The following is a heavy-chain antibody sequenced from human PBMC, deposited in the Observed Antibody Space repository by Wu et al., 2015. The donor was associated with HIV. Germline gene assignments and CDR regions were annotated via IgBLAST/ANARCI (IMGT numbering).Heavy chain of an antibody. CDR2: ISVYNDNT. CDR3: ARDGGSSWYGSNSYFDY. Sequence: QVQLVQSGAEVKKPGASVRVSCKASGYTFSSYTISWVRQAPGQGLEWMGWISVYNDNTNYAQRFQGRVTMTADTSTSTAYMELRSLKSGDTAVYYCARDGGSSWYGSNSYFDYVGPGNAWSPSP. D-gene: IGHD6-13*01. CDR1: GYTFSSYT. J-gene: IGHJ4*02. V-gene: IGHV1-18*01.